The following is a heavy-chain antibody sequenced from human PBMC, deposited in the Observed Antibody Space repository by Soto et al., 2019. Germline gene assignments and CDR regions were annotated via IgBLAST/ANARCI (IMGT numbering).Heavy chain of an antibody. Sequence: EVHLVESGGGLVQPGGSLRLSCEASGFTFSSFWMHWVRQAPGKGLVWVSRIKTDGSDTNYADSVKGRFTISRDNAKNTRYLQKNRLRAEDTAVYYCAKASAVSGSLREHWGQGTTVTVSS. J-gene: IGHJ1*01. D-gene: IGHD6-19*01. CDR1: GFTFSSFW. V-gene: IGHV3-74*01. CDR2: IKTDGSDT. CDR3: AKASAVSGSLREH.